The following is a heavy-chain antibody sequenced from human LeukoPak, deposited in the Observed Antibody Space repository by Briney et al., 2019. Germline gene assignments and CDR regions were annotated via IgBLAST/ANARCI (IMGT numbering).Heavy chain of an antibody. Sequence: GGSLRLSCAASGFTFSSYGVHWVRQAPGKGLEWVAVIWYDGNNKYYADSVKDRFTISRDNSKNTLYLQMNSLRAEDTAVYYCARAQGRTAAAFDYWGQGTLVTVSS. D-gene: IGHD6-13*01. J-gene: IGHJ4*02. CDR1: GFTFSSYG. CDR3: ARAQGRTAAAFDY. CDR2: IWYDGNNK. V-gene: IGHV3-33*01.